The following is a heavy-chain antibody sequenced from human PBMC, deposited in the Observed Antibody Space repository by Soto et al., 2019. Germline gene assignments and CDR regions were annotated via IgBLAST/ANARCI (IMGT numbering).Heavy chain of an antibody. J-gene: IGHJ6*02. Sequence: EVQLVESGGGLVQPGGSLRLSCAASGFTFSGYWMSWVRQAPGKGLEWVANIKQDGSEQFYVDSVKGRFTISRDSAKNSQYPHMTSLRAEDTAVYYCAREAVWGQETTVTVSS. CDR3: AREAV. V-gene: IGHV3-7*05. CDR2: IKQDGSEQ. CDR1: GFTFSGYW.